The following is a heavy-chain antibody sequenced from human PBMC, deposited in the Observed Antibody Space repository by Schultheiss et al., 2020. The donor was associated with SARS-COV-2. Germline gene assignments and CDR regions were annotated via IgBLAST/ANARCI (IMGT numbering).Heavy chain of an antibody. CDR1: SGSFSGYY. Sequence: SETLSLTCTVSSGSFSGYYWSWIRQPPGKGLEWIGYIYYSGSTNYNPSLKSRVTISVDTSKNQFSLKLSSVTAADTAVYYCARGTHWFDPWGQGTLVTVSS. CDR2: IYYSGST. V-gene: IGHV4-59*08. CDR3: ARGTHWFDP. J-gene: IGHJ5*02.